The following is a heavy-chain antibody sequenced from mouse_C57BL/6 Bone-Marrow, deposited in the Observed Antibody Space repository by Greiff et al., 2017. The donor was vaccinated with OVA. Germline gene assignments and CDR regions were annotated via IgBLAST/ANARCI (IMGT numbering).Heavy chain of an antibody. V-gene: IGHV5-12*01. Sequence: EVQGVESGGGLVQPGGSLKLSCAASGFTFSDYYMYWVRQTPEKRLEWVAYISNGGGSTYYPDTVKGRFTISRDNAKNTLYLQMSRLKSEDTAMYYCARQLRPRFAYWGQGTLVTVSA. CDR2: ISNGGGST. J-gene: IGHJ3*01. D-gene: IGHD3-2*02. CDR1: GFTFSDYY. CDR3: ARQLRPRFAY.